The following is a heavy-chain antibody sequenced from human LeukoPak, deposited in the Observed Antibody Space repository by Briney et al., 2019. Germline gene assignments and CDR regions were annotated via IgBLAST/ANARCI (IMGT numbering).Heavy chain of an antibody. J-gene: IGHJ6*02. CDR3: AKETLPNDYGDYFYYYYGMDI. CDR1: GFTFSSYG. CDR2: ISYDGSNK. D-gene: IGHD4-17*01. V-gene: IGHV3-30*18. Sequence: PGGPLRLSCAASGFTFSSYGMHWVRQAPGKGLEWVAVISYDGSNKYYADSVKGRFTISRDNSKNTLCLQMNSLRAEDTAVYYCAKETLPNDYGDYFYYYYGMDIWGQGTTVTVSS.